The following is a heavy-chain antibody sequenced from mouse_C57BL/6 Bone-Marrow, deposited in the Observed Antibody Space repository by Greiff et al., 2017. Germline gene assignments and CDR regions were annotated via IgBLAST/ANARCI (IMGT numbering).Heavy chain of an antibody. J-gene: IGHJ4*01. CDR1: GYAFTNYL. CDR2: INPGSGGT. Sequence: QVQLQQSGAELVRPGTSVKVSCKASGYAFTNYLIEWVKQRPGQGLEWIGVINPGSGGTNYNEKFKGKATLTADKSSSTAYMQLSSLTSEDSAVYFCAGFGDSYAMDYWGQGTSVTVSS. V-gene: IGHV1-54*01. CDR3: AGFGDSYAMDY.